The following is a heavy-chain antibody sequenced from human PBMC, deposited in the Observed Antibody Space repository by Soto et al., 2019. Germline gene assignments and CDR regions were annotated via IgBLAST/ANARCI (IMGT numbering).Heavy chain of an antibody. CDR1: GNTLSGLP. CDR2: LDYEEGER. V-gene: IGHV1-24*01. CDR3: AASVPTFEY. J-gene: IGHJ4*02. D-gene: IGHD4-4*01. Sequence: ASVKVSCEVSGNTLSGLPMHWMPHAPGKGLEWMRSLDYEEGERNFAHRFQGRVTVTEDTSTDTAYMDLSSLKSEDTAVYYCAASVPTFEYWRQGTLVVV.